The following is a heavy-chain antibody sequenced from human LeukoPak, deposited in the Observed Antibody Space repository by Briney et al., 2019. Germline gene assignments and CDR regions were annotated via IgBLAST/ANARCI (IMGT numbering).Heavy chain of an antibody. CDR1: GGSFSGYY. CDR2: INHSGST. D-gene: IGHD2-2*01. J-gene: IGHJ4*02. V-gene: IGHV4-34*01. CDR3: ARGIDIVVVPAAPRYFDY. Sequence: SETLSLTCTVYGGSFSGYYWSWIRQPPGKGLEWIGEINHSGSTNYNPSLKSRVTISVDTSKNQFSLKLSSVTAADTAVYYCARGIDIVVVPAAPRYFDYWGQGTLVTVSS.